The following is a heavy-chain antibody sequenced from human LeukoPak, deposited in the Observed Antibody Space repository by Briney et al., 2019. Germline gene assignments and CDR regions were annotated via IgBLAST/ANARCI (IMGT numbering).Heavy chain of an antibody. CDR1: GFTFTKYW. Sequence: GDSLRLSCAASGFTFTKYWMTWVRQAPGKGLEWVGNIKQDGSDKNYMDSVKGRFTISRDNTKNSVYLQMNSLRAEDTAVYYCARVTGSGSYSRDVWGQGTTVTVSS. CDR2: IKQDGSDK. D-gene: IGHD3-10*01. V-gene: IGHV3-7*01. J-gene: IGHJ6*02. CDR3: ARVTGSGSYSRDV.